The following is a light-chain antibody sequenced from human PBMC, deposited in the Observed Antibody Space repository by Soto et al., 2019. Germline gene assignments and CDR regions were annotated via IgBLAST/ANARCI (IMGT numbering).Light chain of an antibody. Sequence: QSVLTQPPSASGTPGQRVTISCSGSSSNIGSNTVNWYQQLPGTAPKLLIYSNNQRPSGVPDRFSGSKSGTSASLAISGLQSEDEADYYCAAWDDSLXGVVFGGGT. CDR3: AAWDDSLXGVV. CDR2: SNN. J-gene: IGLJ2*01. V-gene: IGLV1-44*01. CDR1: SSNIGSNT.